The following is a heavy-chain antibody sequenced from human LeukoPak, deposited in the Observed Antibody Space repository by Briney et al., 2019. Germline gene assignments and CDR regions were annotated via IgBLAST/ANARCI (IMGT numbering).Heavy chain of an antibody. D-gene: IGHD3-10*01. V-gene: IGHV4-39*07. CDR2: IYHSGST. J-gene: IGHJ5*02. CDR3: ARRPRTPMVRGSNWFDP. Sequence: SETLSLTCTVSGGSISSGDYYWGWIRQPPGKGLEWIGSIYHSGSTYYNPSLKSRVTISVDTSKNQFSLKLSSVTAADTAAYYCARRPRTPMVRGSNWFDPWGQGTLVTVSS. CDR1: GGSISSGDYY.